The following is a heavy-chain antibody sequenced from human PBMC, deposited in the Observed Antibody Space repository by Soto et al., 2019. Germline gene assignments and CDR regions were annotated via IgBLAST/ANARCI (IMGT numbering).Heavy chain of an antibody. Sequence: IWWSGAGGKCADYCVGRVRQMPGKGLEWMGIIYPGDSDTRYSPSFQGQVTISADKSISTAYLQWSSLKASDTAMYYYARRYSGYDAWGQGTLVTVSS. D-gene: IGHD5-12*01. CDR1: GGKCADYC. J-gene: IGHJ5*02. CDR2: IYPGDSDT. CDR3: ARRYSGYDA. V-gene: IGHV5-51*01.